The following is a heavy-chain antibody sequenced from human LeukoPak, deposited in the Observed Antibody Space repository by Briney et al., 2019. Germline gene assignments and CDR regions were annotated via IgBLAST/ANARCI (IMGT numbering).Heavy chain of an antibody. Sequence: PSETLSLTCSVSGGSINNYYWNWIRQPPGKGLEWIGYIYYSGSTNYNPSLKSRVTISVDTSKNQFSLKLSSVTAADTAVYYCARVGFTIFGIYYFDYWGQGTLVTVSS. D-gene: IGHD3-3*01. CDR2: IYYSGST. CDR3: ARVGFTIFGIYYFDY. V-gene: IGHV4-59*01. CDR1: GGSINNYY. J-gene: IGHJ4*02.